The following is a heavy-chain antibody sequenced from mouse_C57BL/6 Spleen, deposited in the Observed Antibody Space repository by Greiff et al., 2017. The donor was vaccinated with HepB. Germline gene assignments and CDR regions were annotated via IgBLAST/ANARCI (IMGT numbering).Heavy chain of an antibody. V-gene: IGHV1-78*01. D-gene: IGHD1-1*01. CDR2: IYPRDGST. Sequence: VKLVESDAELVKPGASVKISCKVSGYTFTDHTIHWMKQRPEQGLEWIGYIYPRDGSTKYNEKFKGKATLTADKSSSTAYMQLNSLTSEDSAVYFCARSGYYGSSSGSFAYWGQGTLVTVSA. J-gene: IGHJ3*01. CDR1: GYTFTDHT. CDR3: ARSGYYGSSSGSFAY.